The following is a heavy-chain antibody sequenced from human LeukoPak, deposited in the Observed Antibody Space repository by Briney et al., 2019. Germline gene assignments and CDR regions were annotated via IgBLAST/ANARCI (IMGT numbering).Heavy chain of an antibody. D-gene: IGHD7-27*01. J-gene: IGHJ3*02. CDR3: AKPALTGDLAFDI. CDR2: IWYDGSNK. CDR1: GFTFSSYG. V-gene: IGHV3-33*06. Sequence: GGSLRLSCAASGFTFSSYGMHWVRQAPGKGLEWVAVIWYDGSNKYYADSVKGRFTISRDNSKNTLYLQMNSLRAEDTAVYYCAKPALTGDLAFDIWGQGTMVTVSS.